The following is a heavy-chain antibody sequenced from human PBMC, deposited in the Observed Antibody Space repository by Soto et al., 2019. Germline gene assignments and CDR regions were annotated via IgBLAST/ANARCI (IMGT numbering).Heavy chain of an antibody. CDR1: GVTFSSYA. CDR3: ANWGIAVAGPPDY. CDR2: ISGSGGST. Sequence: EVQLLESGGGLVQPGGSLRLSCAASGVTFSSYAMSWVRQAPGKGLEWVSAISGSGGSTYYADSVKGRFTISRDNSKNTLYLQMNSLRAEDTAVYYCANWGIAVAGPPDYWGQGTLVTVSS. V-gene: IGHV3-23*01. J-gene: IGHJ4*02. D-gene: IGHD6-19*01.